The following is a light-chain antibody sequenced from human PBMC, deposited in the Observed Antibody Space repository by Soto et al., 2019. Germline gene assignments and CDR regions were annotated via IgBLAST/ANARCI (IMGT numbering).Light chain of an antibody. CDR1: QSVSSSY. J-gene: IGKJ1*01. V-gene: IGKV3-20*01. CDR2: GAS. Sequence: EIVLTQSPGTLSLSPGERATLSCRASQSVSSSYLAWYQQKPGQAPRLLIYGASSRATGIPDMFSGSGSGTDFTLTISRLEPEDFAVYYCQQYGSSRTFGQGNKVEIK. CDR3: QQYGSSRT.